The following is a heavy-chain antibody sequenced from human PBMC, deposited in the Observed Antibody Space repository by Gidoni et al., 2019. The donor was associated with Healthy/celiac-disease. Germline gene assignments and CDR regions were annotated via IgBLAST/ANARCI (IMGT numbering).Heavy chain of an antibody. J-gene: IGHJ6*02. D-gene: IGHD2-2*01. V-gene: IGHV1-69*17. Sequence: QVQLVQSGAEVTKPGSAVKVSCKASGGTFRSYAISWVRQAPGQWLEWMGGSIPICGIANYEQKFQGRVTITAEKPTSKAYMELSSLRYEDKAVYYCASPIVVVPAAHDGMDVWGQGTTVTVSS. CDR1: GGTFRSYA. CDR2: SIPICGIA. CDR3: ASPIVVVPAAHDGMDV.